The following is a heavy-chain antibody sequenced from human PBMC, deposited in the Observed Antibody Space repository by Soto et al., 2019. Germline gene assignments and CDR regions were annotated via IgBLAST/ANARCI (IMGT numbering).Heavy chain of an antibody. CDR1: GFTFNSYC. Sequence: TGGAPKASCAAAGFTFNSYCMHWVRQAPGKGVGGVAVIWYDGSNKYYADSVKGRFTISRDNSKNTLYLQMNSLRAEDTAVYYCAREPVLLWFGEPQNNYYYYMDVWGKGTTVTVSS. CDR3: AREPVLLWFGEPQNNYYYYMDV. D-gene: IGHD3-10*01. J-gene: IGHJ6*03. CDR2: IWYDGSNK. V-gene: IGHV3-33*01.